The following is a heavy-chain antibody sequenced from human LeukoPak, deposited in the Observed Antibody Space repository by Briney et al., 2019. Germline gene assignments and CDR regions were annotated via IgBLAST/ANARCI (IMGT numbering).Heavy chain of an antibody. D-gene: IGHD2/OR15-2a*01. CDR3: TIIPNVILCTHYFEY. V-gene: IGHV1-69*11. CDR2: IIPFLGTT. Sequence: SVKVCCKASGGVFTTYAVSWVRQAPGQGLEWMGSIIPFLGTTNYAQKFQGRVTITADETTRTTYMELTYVRSDDTAVYYCTIIPNVILCTHYFEYWGQGTLVTVSS. J-gene: IGHJ4*02. CDR1: GGVFTTYA.